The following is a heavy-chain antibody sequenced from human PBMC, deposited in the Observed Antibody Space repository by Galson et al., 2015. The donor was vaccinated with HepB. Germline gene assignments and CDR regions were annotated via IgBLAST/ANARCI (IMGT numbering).Heavy chain of an antibody. CDR3: ARLVVGSTLSSDY. CDR2: VIPISGST. J-gene: IGHJ4*02. V-gene: IGHV1-69*06. CDR1: GATFSTYT. D-gene: IGHD1-26*01. Sequence: SVKVSCKVSGATFSTYTFSWVRQAPGQGLEWMGGVIPISGSTNYAQKFQGRVTITADTSTSTAFMQLSSLRSDDTAVYYCARLVVGSTLSSDYWGQGTLVTVSS.